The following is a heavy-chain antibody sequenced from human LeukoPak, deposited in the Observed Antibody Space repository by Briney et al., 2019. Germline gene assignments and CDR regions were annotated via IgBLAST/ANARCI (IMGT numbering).Heavy chain of an antibody. CDR3: ARTSGDQRGAFDF. D-gene: IGHD4-17*01. CDR1: GYTFASYY. CDR2: INPSGGST. Sequence: KVSCKAXGYTFASYYMHWVRQAPRQGLEWMGIINPSGGSTSYAQKFQGRVTMTRDTSMSTVYMDLYSLKSEDTAVYYCARTSGDQRGAFDFWGQGTMVTVSS. J-gene: IGHJ3*01. V-gene: IGHV1-46*01.